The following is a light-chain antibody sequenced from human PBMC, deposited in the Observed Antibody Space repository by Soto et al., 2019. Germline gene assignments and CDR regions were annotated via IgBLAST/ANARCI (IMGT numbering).Light chain of an antibody. J-gene: IGKJ5*01. Sequence: PGERATLSCRASQSVSSSSLAWYQQKPGQAPRLLIYDASTRASGIPDRFSGSGSGTDFTLTINRLEPEEFSVYFCQQYGSSLITFGKGTRLEIK. CDR1: QSVSSSS. CDR2: DAS. V-gene: IGKV3-20*01. CDR3: QQYGSSLIT.